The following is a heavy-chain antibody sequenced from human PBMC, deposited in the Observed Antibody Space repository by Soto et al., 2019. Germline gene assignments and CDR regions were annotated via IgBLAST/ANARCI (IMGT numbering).Heavy chain of an antibody. CDR1: GGTFSTYA. CDR3: ARGGENYGVVIHAFDT. CDR2: IIPIFGTA. V-gene: IGHV1-69*13. D-gene: IGHD4-17*01. Sequence: SVKVSCKASGGTFSTYALTWVRQAPGQGLEWMGGIIPIFGTANYAQKLQGRVTITADESTAYMELRSLRSEDPAGYYCARGGENYGVVIHAFDTWGQETM. J-gene: IGHJ3*02.